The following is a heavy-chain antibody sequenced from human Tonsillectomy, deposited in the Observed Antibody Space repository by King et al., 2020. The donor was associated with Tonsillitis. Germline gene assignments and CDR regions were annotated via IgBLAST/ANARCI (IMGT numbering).Heavy chain of an antibody. J-gene: IGHJ5*02. CDR3: ARPSVGPTTKWFDP. CDR1: GFTFSSYW. CDR2: INQAGSQK. D-gene: IGHD1-26*01. Sequence: VQLVESGGGLVQPGGSLRLSCADSGFTFSSYWISWVRQAPGKGLEWVANINQAGSQKYYGDSVKGRFTISRDNAKNSLYLQMNSRRAEDTAVYFCARPSVGPTTKWFDPWGQGTLVTVSS. V-gene: IGHV3-7*01.